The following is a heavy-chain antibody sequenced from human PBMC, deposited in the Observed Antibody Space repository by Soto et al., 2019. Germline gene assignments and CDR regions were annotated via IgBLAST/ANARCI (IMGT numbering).Heavy chain of an antibody. D-gene: IGHD6-13*01. J-gene: IGHJ4*02. V-gene: IGHV3-7*03. CDR3: ARGPQSWCPVGY. Sequence: GESLKISCAASGFTFSSYWMSWVRQAPGKGLEWVANIKQDGSEKYYVDSVKGRFTISRDNAKNSLYLQMNSLRAEDTAVYYCARGPQSWCPVGYWGQGTLVTVSS. CDR2: IKQDGSEK. CDR1: GFTFSSYW.